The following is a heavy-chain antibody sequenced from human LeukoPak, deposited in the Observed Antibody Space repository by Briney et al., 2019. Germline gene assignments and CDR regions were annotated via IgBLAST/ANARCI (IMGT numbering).Heavy chain of an antibody. CDR3: AKDRHAPGRYCRSTSCFPFDS. V-gene: IGHV3-23*01. CDR1: GFTFSSYA. Sequence: GGSLRLSCVGSGFTFSSYAMSWVRQAPGKGLEWVSGISGSGGSTYYADSVKGRFTISRDNTKNTLYLQMNSLRAEDTAVYYCAKDRHAPGRYCRSTSCFPFDSWGQGTLVTVSS. D-gene: IGHD2-2*01. CDR2: ISGSGGST. J-gene: IGHJ5*01.